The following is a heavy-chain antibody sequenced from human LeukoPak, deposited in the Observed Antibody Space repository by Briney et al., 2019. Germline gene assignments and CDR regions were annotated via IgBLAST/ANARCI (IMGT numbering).Heavy chain of an antibody. CDR3: ARDQYGLGYGSLFDY. V-gene: IGHV3-11*01. D-gene: IGHD3-10*01. J-gene: IGHJ4*02. CDR1: GFTFSDYY. CDR2: ISSSGITI. Sequence: GGSLRLSCAASGFTFSDYYMSWIRQAPGKGLEWVSYISSSGITIYYADSVKGRFTISRDNAKKSLYLEMNRLRAEATAVYYCARDQYGLGYGSLFDYWGEGTLVTVSS.